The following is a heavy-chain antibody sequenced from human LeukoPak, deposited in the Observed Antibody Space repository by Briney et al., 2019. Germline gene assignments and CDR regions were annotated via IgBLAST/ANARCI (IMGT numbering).Heavy chain of an antibody. CDR2: IYDSGST. CDR3: ARQSISGSSLSYFDY. J-gene: IGHJ4*02. V-gene: IGHV4-59*01. D-gene: IGHD3-22*01. CDR1: GGSISSYY. Sequence: TSETLSLTCTVPGGSISSYYWSWIRQPPGKGLEWSGNIYDSGSTNYNPSLKSRVTISVDTSKNQCSLKLSSVTAADTAAYYCARQSISGSSLSYFDYWGQGTLVNVSS.